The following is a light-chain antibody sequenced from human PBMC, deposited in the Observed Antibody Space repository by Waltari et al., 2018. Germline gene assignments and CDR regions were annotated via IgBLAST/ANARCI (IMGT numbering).Light chain of an antibody. CDR1: QSLLHSNGYNY. CDR2: LGS. CDR3: MEALQSVT. Sequence: DIVMTQSPLSLPVTPGEPASISCRSSQSLLHSNGYNYLDWYLQTPGQSPQIIIYLGSNRAAGVPDRFSGSGSGTDVTLKISRVEAEDAGVYYCMEALQSVTFGQGTRLEIK. J-gene: IGKJ5*01. V-gene: IGKV2-28*01.